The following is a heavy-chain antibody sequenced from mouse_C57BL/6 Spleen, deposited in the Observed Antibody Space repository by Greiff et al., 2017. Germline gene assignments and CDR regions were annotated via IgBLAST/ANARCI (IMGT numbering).Heavy chain of an antibody. D-gene: IGHD1-1*01. Sequence: VQLQQPGAELVKPGASVKLSCKASGYTFTSYWMHWVKQRPGQGLEWIGMIHPNSGSTNYNEKFNSKATLTVDKSSSTAYMQLSSLTSEDSAVYYCARLKGYGSSYFDYWGQGTTLTVSS. CDR2: IHPNSGST. CDR1: GYTFTSYW. J-gene: IGHJ2*01. CDR3: ARLKGYGSSYFDY. V-gene: IGHV1-64*01.